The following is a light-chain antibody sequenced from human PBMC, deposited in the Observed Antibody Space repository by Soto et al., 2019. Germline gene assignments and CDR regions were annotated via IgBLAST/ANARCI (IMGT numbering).Light chain of an antibody. CDR3: QSYDRSLSGWV. Sequence: QSVVTQPPSVSGAPGQRVTISCTGTSSNIGAGYDVHWYQQLPGTAPKLLVYANSNRPSGVPDRFSGSKSGTSASLAITGLQAEDEADYYCQSYDRSLSGWVFGGGNKLTVL. CDR2: ANS. CDR1: SSNIGAGYD. V-gene: IGLV1-40*01. J-gene: IGLJ3*02.